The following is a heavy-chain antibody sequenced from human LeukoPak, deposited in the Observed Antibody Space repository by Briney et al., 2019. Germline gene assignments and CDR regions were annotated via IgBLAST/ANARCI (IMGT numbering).Heavy chain of an antibody. D-gene: IGHD4-17*01. Sequence: ASVKVSCKASGGTFSSYAISWVRQAPGQGLEWMGWISAYNGNTNYAQKLQGRVTMTTDTSTSTAYMELRSLRSDDTAVYYCARALGDYVEYYYYYYYMDVWGKGTTVTVSS. J-gene: IGHJ6*03. CDR3: ARALGDYVEYYYYYYYMDV. CDR2: ISAYNGNT. CDR1: GGTFSSYA. V-gene: IGHV1-18*01.